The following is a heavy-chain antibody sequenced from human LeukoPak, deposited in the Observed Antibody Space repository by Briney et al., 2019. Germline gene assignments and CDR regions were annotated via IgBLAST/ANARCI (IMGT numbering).Heavy chain of an antibody. CDR3: ARGLFCGVRTDPYYHYYMDV. CDR1: GGSITGYF. D-gene: IGHD3-10*01. J-gene: IGHJ6*03. CDR2: IYTSGTT. V-gene: IGHV4-4*07. Sequence: PSETLSLTCTVSGGSITGYFWNWIRQPAGKGLEWIGRIYTSGTTNYNPSLQSRVTMSLDTSKNQFSLNLRSVTAAETAVYFCARGLFCGVRTDPYYHYYMDVWGKGTTVTVSS.